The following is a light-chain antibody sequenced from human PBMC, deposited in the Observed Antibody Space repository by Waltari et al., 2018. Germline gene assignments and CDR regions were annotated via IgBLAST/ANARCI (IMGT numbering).Light chain of an antibody. J-gene: IGLJ3*02. CDR2: DVS. CDR1: SREVGGYTY. CDR3: SAYTSSRV. V-gene: IGLV2-14*01. Sequence: QSALPQPASVSGSPGQSITISCTGTSREVGGYTYVSWYQQHPGKAPKRMIYDVSKRPSGVSNRFSGSKSGNTASLTISGLQAEDEADYYCSAYTSSRVFGGGTKLTVL.